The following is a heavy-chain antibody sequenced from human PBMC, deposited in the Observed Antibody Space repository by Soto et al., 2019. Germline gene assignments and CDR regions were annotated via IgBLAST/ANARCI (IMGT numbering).Heavy chain of an antibody. Sequence: PGGSLRLSCAASGFTFSSYGMSGVRQAPGKGLEWVSAISGSGGSTYYADSVKGRFTISRDNSKNTLYLQMNSLRAEDTAVYYCAKGVIAAAGTGMFDYWGQGTLVTVSS. CDR1: GFTFSSYG. D-gene: IGHD6-13*01. V-gene: IGHV3-23*01. CDR3: AKGVIAAAGTGMFDY. CDR2: ISGSGGST. J-gene: IGHJ4*02.